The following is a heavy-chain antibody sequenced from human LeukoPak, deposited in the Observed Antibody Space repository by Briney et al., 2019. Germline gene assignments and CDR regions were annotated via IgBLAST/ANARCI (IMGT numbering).Heavy chain of an antibody. CDR1: GYTFTSYD. CDR2: MNPNSGNT. V-gene: IGHV1-8*01. Sequence: ASVKVSCKASGYTFTSYDINWVRQATGQGLEWMGWMNPNSGNTGYAQKFQGRVTMTRNTSISTAYMELSSLRSEDTAVYYCALARDVVVVVAADNWFDPWGQGTLVTVSS. D-gene: IGHD2-15*01. J-gene: IGHJ5*02. CDR3: ALARDVVVVVAADNWFDP.